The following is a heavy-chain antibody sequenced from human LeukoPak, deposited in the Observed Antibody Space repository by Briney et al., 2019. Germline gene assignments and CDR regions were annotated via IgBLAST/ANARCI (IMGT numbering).Heavy chain of an antibody. CDR1: GFTFNYYA. CDR3: ARDSRLKWTDYYFDF. CDR2: ISFDGKNK. J-gene: IGHJ4*02. D-gene: IGHD3/OR15-3a*01. Sequence: GTSLRLSCVASGFTFNYYAIHWVRQAPGKGLEWVAVISFDGKNKFYADSVKGRFTISRDNSKNTLYLQMNSLKPEDTAVYFCARDSRLKWTDYYFDFWGQGTLVTVSS. V-gene: IGHV3-30*04.